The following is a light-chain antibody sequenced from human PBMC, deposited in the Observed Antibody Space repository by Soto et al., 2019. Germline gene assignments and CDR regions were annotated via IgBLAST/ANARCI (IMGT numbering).Light chain of an antibody. CDR1: SSDVGAYNF. J-gene: IGLJ1*01. CDR2: DVS. V-gene: IGLV2-11*01. Sequence: QSVLTQPRSVSGSPGQSVTISCTGTSSDVGAYNFVSWYQQHPGKAPELMISDVSRRPSGVPDRFSATKSGNTASLTISGLQAEDEAYYYCCSSTATYSSFFAFGTKVTDL. CDR3: CSSTATYSSF.